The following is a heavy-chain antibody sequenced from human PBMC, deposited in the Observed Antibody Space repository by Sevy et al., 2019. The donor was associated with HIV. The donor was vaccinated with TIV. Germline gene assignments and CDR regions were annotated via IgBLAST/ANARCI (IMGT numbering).Heavy chain of an antibody. Sequence: SETLSLTCAVHGVSLTGYYWNWIRQSPGKGLEWIGEVSHSGRTKYNPPLESRVTIELDTSNNQFSLTLDSLTVADTAVYYCARAWGDPSYFDPWGQGTLVTVSS. V-gene: IGHV4-34*01. D-gene: IGHD2-21*02. CDR3: ARAWGDPSYFDP. CDR1: GVSLTGYY. J-gene: IGHJ5*02. CDR2: VSHSGRT.